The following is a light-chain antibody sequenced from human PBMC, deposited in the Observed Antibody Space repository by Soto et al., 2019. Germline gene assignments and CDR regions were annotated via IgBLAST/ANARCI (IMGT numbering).Light chain of an antibody. CDR3: QQYNNWPPT. J-gene: IGKJ5*01. Sequence: EIVMTQSPATLSVSPGERATLSCRASQSVSSNLAWYQQKPGQAPRLLIYGASTRATGIPARFSGIRSATDFTLTISSLQSEDFALYYCQQYNNWPPTFDQGTRLEIK. CDR1: QSVSSN. CDR2: GAS. V-gene: IGKV3-15*01.